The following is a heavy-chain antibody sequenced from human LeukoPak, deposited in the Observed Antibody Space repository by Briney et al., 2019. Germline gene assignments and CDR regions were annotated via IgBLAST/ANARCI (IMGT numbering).Heavy chain of an antibody. V-gene: IGHV4-59*01. J-gene: IGHJ6*02. D-gene: IGHD6-13*01. CDR3: ARELAAAGTNRYYYYYYGMDV. CDR2: IYYSGST. Sequence: SETLSLTCTVSGGSISSYYWSWIRQPPGKGLEWIGYIYYSGSTNYNPSLKSRVTISVDTSKNQFSLKLSSVTAADTAVYYCARELAAAGTNRYYYYYYGMDVWGQGTTVTGSS. CDR1: GGSISSYY.